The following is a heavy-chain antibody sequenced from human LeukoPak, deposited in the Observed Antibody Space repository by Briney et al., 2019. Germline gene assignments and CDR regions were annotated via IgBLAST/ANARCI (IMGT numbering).Heavy chain of an antibody. J-gene: IGHJ4*02. Sequence: GGSLRLSCVASGFTFDHYRMNWVRQAPGKGLEWVSSINSDSTNIYYTDSVKGRFTVSRDNAKNSLYLQMNSLRAEDTAVYYCARDDRYCSSTSCYRHPTHFDYWGQGTLVTVSS. V-gene: IGHV3-21*01. CDR3: ARDDRYCSSTSCYRHPTHFDY. CDR1: GFTFDHYR. D-gene: IGHD2-2*01. CDR2: INSDSTNI.